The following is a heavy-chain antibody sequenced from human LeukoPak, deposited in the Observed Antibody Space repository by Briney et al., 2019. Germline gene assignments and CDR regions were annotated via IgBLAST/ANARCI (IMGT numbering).Heavy chain of an antibody. CDR3: AKGGAVAAQGFFDY. Sequence: GGSLRLSCAASGFTFSSYGMHWVRQAPGKGLEWVAHISYDGSNKYYADSVKGRFTISRDNSKNTLYLQMNSLRPEDTAVYYCAKGGAVAAQGFFDYWGQGTLVTVSS. CDR2: ISYDGSNK. D-gene: IGHD6-19*01. CDR1: GFTFSSYG. V-gene: IGHV3-30*18. J-gene: IGHJ4*02.